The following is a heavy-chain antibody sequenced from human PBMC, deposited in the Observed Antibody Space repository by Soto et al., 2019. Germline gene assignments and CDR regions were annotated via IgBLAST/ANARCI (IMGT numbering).Heavy chain of an antibody. CDR1: GFTFSSYA. D-gene: IGHD5-18*01. J-gene: IGHJ4*02. CDR3: ARTTAMVTGYFDY. CDR2: ISYDGSNK. Sequence: SLRLSCAASGFTFSSYAMHWVRQAPGKGLEWVAVISYDGSNKYYADSVKGRFTISRDNSKNTLYLQMNSLRAEDTAVYYCARTTAMVTGYFDYWGQGTLVTVSS. V-gene: IGHV3-30-3*01.